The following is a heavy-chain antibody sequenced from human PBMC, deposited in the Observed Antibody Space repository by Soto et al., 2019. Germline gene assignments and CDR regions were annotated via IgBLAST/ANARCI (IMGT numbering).Heavy chain of an antibody. V-gene: IGHV3-30*18. CDR2: ISYDGSNK. CDR1: GFTFSSYG. CDR3: AKDLYGDYPGTHLGLVDV. D-gene: IGHD4-17*01. J-gene: IGHJ6*04. Sequence: QVQLVESGGGVVQPGRSLRLSCAASGFTFSSYGMHWVRQAPGKGLEWVAVISYDGSNKYYADSVKGRFTISRDNSKNTLYLQMNSLRAEDTAVYYCAKDLYGDYPGTHLGLVDVWGKGTTVTVSS.